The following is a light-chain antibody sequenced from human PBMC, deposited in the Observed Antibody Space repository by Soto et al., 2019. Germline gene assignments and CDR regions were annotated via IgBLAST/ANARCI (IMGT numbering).Light chain of an antibody. CDR1: QSLTSW. V-gene: IGKV1-5*03. CDR3: QQYKKYPWT. CDR2: AAS. Sequence: DIQLTQSPSTLSASVGDRVTITCQASQSLTSWLAWYQQKPGKAPKLLIYAASSLESGVPSRFSGSESGTQFSLTINSLQPDDFATYYCQQYKKYPWTFGQGTKVEI. J-gene: IGKJ1*01.